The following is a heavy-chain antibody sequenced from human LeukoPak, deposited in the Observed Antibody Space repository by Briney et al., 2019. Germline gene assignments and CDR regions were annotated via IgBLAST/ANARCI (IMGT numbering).Heavy chain of an antibody. CDR1: GYTFTGYY. J-gene: IGHJ3*02. CDR3: AKEGSGWILAFDI. Sequence: ASVKVSCKASGYTFTGYYMHWVRQAPGQGLEWMGWINPNSGGTNYAQKFQGRVTMTRDTSISTAYMELSRLRSDDTAVYYCAKEGSGWILAFDIWGQGTMVTVSS. CDR2: INPNSGGT. V-gene: IGHV1-2*02. D-gene: IGHD6-19*01.